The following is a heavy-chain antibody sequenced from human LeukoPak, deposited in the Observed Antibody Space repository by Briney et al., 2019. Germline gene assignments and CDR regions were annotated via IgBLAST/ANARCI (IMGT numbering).Heavy chain of an antibody. V-gene: IGHV4-34*01. CDR1: GGWFSGYY. D-gene: IGHD4-17*01. CDR2: INHSGSA. J-gene: IGHJ4*02. CDR3: ARGQGTVTTH. Sequence: SETLSLTCAVYGGWFSGYYWTWIRQHPGKGLEWIGEINHSGSADYNPSLKSRVTISLDTSKNQFSLKLSSVTAADTAVYYCARGQGTVTTHWGQGTLVTVSS.